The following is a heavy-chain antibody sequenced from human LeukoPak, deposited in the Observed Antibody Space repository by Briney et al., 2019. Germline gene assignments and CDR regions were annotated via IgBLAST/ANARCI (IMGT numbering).Heavy chain of an antibody. V-gene: IGHV3-30*18. CDR1: GFTFSSYG. J-gene: IGHJ4*02. Sequence: GGSLRLPCAASGFTFSSYGMHWVRQAPGKGLEWVAVISYDGSNKYYADSVKGRFTISRDNSKNTLYLQMNSLRAEDTAVYYCAKDLGLYCGGDCYSLDYWGQGTLVTVSS. CDR2: ISYDGSNK. CDR3: AKDLGLYCGGDCYSLDY. D-gene: IGHD2-21*02.